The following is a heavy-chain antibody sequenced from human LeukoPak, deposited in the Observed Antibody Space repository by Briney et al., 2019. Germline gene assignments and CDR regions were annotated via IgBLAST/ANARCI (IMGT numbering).Heavy chain of an antibody. Sequence: SETLSLTCTVSGGSISSGDYYWSWIRQPPGKGLEWIGYIYYSGSTYYNPSPKSRVTISVDTSKNQFSLRLSSVTAADTAVYYCARGFVGEAFWFDPWSQGTLVTVSS. CDR1: GGSISSGDYY. D-gene: IGHD3-10*01. J-gene: IGHJ5*02. V-gene: IGHV4-30-4*01. CDR2: IYYSGST. CDR3: ARGFVGEAFWFDP.